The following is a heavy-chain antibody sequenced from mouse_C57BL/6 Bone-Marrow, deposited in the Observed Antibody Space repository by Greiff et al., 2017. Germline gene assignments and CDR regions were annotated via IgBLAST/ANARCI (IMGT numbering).Heavy chain of an antibody. CDR3: ARRGEDYYGISFAY. CDR1: GYTFTSYW. CDR2: IHPNGGST. Sequence: QVQLQQPGAELVKPGASVKLSCKASGYTFTSYWMHLVKQRPGQGLEWIGMIHPNGGSTNYNEKFKSKATLTVDKSSSTAYMQLSSLTSEDSAVYYCARRGEDYYGISFAYWGQGTLVTVSA. V-gene: IGHV1-64*01. D-gene: IGHD2-1*01. J-gene: IGHJ3*01.